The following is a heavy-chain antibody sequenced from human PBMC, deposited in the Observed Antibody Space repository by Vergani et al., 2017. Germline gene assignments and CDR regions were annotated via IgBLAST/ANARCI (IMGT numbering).Heavy chain of an antibody. Sequence: QVQLVQSGAEVKKPGASVRVSCKASDYTFTNYGISWVRQAPGQGLEWMGWISAYNGDTNYAQKLHGRVTMTTDASTSTAYMERRRLRSYDTAVYYCARARAGRQWLAASGFDSWGQGTLVTVSS. CDR1: DYTFTNYG. CDR3: ARARAGRQWLAASGFDS. D-gene: IGHD6-19*01. CDR2: ISAYNGDT. J-gene: IGHJ4*02. V-gene: IGHV1-18*01.